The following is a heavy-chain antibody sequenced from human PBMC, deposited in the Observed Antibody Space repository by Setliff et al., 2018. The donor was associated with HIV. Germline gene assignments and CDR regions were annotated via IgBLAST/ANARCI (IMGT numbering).Heavy chain of an antibody. V-gene: IGHV4-39*01. D-gene: IGHD3-9*01. Sequence: LSLTCSVSGASIISDTYYWGWIRQPPGKGPKWIASIFYTGSTFYTSSLKSRVRISMDKPKNQFSLELTSVTTEDTAVFYCARQTRNRYDVLTGYSVLWGQGILVTVS. CDR3: ARQTRNRYDVLTGYSVL. CDR1: GASIISDTYY. CDR2: IFYTGST. J-gene: IGHJ4*02.